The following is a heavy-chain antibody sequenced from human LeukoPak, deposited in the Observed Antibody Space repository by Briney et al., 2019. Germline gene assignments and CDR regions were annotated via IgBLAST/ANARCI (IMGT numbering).Heavy chain of an antibody. J-gene: IGHJ4*02. V-gene: IGHV3-23*01. CDR1: GFTFSNSA. CDR3: AKEAVENFDY. Sequence: GGSLRLSCAASGFTFSNSAMSWVRQAPGKGLEWVSAISGSGGGTYYADSVKGRFTISRDNSKNTLDMQMNSLRAEDTAVYYCAKEAVENFDYWGQGTLVIVSS. CDR2: ISGSGGGT.